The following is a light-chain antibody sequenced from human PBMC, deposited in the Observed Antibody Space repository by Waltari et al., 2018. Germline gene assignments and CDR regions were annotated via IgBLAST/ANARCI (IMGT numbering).Light chain of an antibody. Sequence: EIVMTQSPATLSVSPGGRATLPCRASQSVSTNLAWYQHKPGQAPRLLIYGASTRATGIPARFSGSGSGTEFTLTISSMQSEDFAVYYCQQYNNWPPYTFGQGTKLEIK. CDR3: QQYNNWPPYT. CDR2: GAS. V-gene: IGKV3-15*01. CDR1: QSVSTN. J-gene: IGKJ2*01.